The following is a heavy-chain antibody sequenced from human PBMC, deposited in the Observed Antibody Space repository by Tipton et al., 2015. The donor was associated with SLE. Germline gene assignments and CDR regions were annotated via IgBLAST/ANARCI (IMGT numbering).Heavy chain of an antibody. V-gene: IGHV1-3*01. CDR1: GYTFSTYA. J-gene: IGHJ1*01. CDR3: ARDFGGDSSGWFQH. Sequence: QVQLVQSGAEVKKPGASVHVSCKASGYTFSTYAIHWVRQAPGQRPEWMGWINGDNDDTKYAQKFQGRVTITRDTSASTAYMELSSLRSEDTAVYYCARDFGGDSSGWFQHWGQGTLVTVSS. D-gene: IGHD3-22*01. CDR2: INGDNDDT.